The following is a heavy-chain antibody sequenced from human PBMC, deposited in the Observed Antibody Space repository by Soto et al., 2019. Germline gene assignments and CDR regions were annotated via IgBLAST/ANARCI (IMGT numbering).Heavy chain of an antibody. Sequence: PSETLSLTCTVSGGSISSYYWSWIRQPPGKGLEWIVYIYYSGSTNYNPSLKSRVTISVDTSKNQFSLKLSSVTAADTAVYYCAREGSSSSYSGYLYHFETWGQGTMVTVSS. D-gene: IGHD5-12*01. CDR1: GGSISSYY. CDR3: AREGSSSSYSGYLYHFET. J-gene: IGHJ4*02. CDR2: IYYSGST. V-gene: IGHV4-59*01.